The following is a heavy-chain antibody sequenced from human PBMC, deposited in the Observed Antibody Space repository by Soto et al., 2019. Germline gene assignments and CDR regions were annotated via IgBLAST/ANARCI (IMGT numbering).Heavy chain of an antibody. Sequence: PGGSLRLSCAASGFTFSSYAMHWVRQAPGKGLEWVAVISSDGTNKFYADSVRGRITISRDNSKNTLYLQMNSLRAEDTAVYYCAYSSTPFDYWGQGTLVTVSS. CDR3: AYSSTPFDY. J-gene: IGHJ4*02. CDR1: GFTFSSYA. CDR2: ISSDGTNK. D-gene: IGHD6-13*01. V-gene: IGHV3-30-3*01.